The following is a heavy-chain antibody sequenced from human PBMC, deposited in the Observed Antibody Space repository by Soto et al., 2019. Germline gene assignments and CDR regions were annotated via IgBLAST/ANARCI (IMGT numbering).Heavy chain of an antibody. CDR2: ISYSGST. V-gene: IGHV4-59*01. D-gene: IGHD1-26*01. CDR3: ARVLSGSSLFDY. J-gene: IGHJ4*02. CDR1: GGSIISDY. Sequence: PSETLSLTCTVSGGSIISDYWSWIRQPPGKGLEWIGYISYSGSTNYNPSLKSLVTISVDTSKNQFSLKLFSVTAADTAVYYCARVLSGSSLFDYWGQGTLVTV.